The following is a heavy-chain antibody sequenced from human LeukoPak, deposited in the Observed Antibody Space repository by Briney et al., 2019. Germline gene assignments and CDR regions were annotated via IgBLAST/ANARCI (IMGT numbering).Heavy chain of an antibody. V-gene: IGHV4-34*01. CDR3: ARGGKRGRPRITIFGVVMSEIDI. CDR1: GGSFSGYY. J-gene: IGHJ3*02. CDR2: INHSGST. D-gene: IGHD3-3*01. Sequence: SETLSLTCAVYGGSFSGYYWSWIRQPPGKGLEWIGEINHSGSTNYNPSLKSRVTISVDTSKNQFSLKLSSVTAADTAVYYCARGGKRGRPRITIFGVVMSEIDIWAKGQWSPSLQ.